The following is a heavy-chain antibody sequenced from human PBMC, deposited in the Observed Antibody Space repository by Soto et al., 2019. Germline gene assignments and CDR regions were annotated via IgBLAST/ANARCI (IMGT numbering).Heavy chain of an antibody. V-gene: IGHV1-3*01. J-gene: IGHJ3*02. CDR1: GYTFTNNA. CDR2: INAGNGNT. Sequence: TSVKVSCEASGYTFTNNAVHWVRQATGQSLEWMGCINAGNGNTKYSQKFQGRVTISADKSTNTAYMELSSLRSDDTAVFYCARARRRYYDTNDDTAFDIWGQGTMVTVSS. D-gene: IGHD3-22*01. CDR3: ARARRRYYDTNDDTAFDI.